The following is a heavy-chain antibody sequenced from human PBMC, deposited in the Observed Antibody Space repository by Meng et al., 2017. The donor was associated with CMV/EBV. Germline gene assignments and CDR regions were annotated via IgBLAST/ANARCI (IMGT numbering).Heavy chain of an antibody. J-gene: IGHJ5*02. V-gene: IGHV3-13*01. Sequence: GGSLRLSCAASGFTFSSYDMHWVRQATGTGLEWVSAIGTAGDTYYPGSVKGRFTISRENAKNSLYLQMNSLRAGDTAVYYCARGVRGLLGWFDPWGQGTLVTVSS. CDR2: IGTAGDT. CDR3: ARGVRGLLGWFDP. CDR1: GFTFSSYD. D-gene: IGHD2-15*01.